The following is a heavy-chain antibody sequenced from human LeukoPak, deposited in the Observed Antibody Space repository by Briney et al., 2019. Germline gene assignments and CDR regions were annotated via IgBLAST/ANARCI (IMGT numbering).Heavy chain of an antibody. D-gene: IGHD3-3*01. CDR1: GFTFSSYW. Sequence: SGGSLRLSCAASGFTFSSYWMHWVRQAPGKGLVWVSRISPDGSTTGHADSVKGRFTTSRDNAKNTLFLQMNSLRAEDTAVYYCTRDFDFSSAIWGQVTLVTVSS. CDR2: ISPDGSTT. CDR3: TRDFDFSSAI. J-gene: IGHJ4*02. V-gene: IGHV3-74*01.